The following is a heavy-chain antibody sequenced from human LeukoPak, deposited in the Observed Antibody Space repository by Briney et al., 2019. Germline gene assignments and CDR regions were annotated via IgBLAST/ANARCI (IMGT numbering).Heavy chain of an antibody. Sequence: SQTLSLTCTVSGRSMSSGSYYWSWIRQPAGKGLEWIGRIYTSGSTNYNPSLKSRVTISIDTSKNQFSLKLSSVTAADTAVYYCASSALSYSSGWYGVENWFDPWGQGTLVTVSS. CDR2: IYTSGST. V-gene: IGHV4-61*02. J-gene: IGHJ5*02. CDR1: GRSMSSGSYY. D-gene: IGHD6-19*01. CDR3: ASSALSYSSGWYGVENWFDP.